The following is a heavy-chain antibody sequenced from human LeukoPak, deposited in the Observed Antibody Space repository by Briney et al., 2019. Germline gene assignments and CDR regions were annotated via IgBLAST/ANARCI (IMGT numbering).Heavy chain of an antibody. Sequence: QPGGSLRLSCAASGFTFSSYSMNWVRQAPGKGLEWVSYISSSSSTIYYADSVKGRFTISRDNAKNSLYLQMNSLRAEDTAVYYCARDGRGTGDAFDIWGQGTMVTVSS. CDR3: ARDGRGTGDAFDI. CDR2: ISSSSSTI. V-gene: IGHV3-48*01. D-gene: IGHD2-15*01. CDR1: GFTFSSYS. J-gene: IGHJ3*02.